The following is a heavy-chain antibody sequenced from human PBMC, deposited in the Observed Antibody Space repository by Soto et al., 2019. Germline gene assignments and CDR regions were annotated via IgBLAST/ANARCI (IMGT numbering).Heavy chain of an antibody. J-gene: IGHJ4*02. CDR1: GLNFDDFA. CDR3: AKGRYDFWSPYYFDS. V-gene: IGHV3-9*01. Sequence: GGSLRLSCVGTGLNFDDFAMHWVRQAPGKGLEWVSGITWNSRVLAYADSVKGRFTISRDNARNSLYLQMDSLRDEDTALYYCAKGRYDFWSPYYFDSWGQGTLVTVS. D-gene: IGHD3-3*01. CDR2: ITWNSRVL.